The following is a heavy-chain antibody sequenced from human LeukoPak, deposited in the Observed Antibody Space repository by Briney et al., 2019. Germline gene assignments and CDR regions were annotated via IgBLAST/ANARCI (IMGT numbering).Heavy chain of an antibody. D-gene: IGHD5-18*01. Sequence: SETLSLTCTVSGGSISSSGYYWGWIRQSPGKGLEWIGTIFYSGSTYYNPSLKSRVTISVDTSKNQFSLKLSSVTAADTAVYYCARASAMVQYYFDYWGQGTLVTVSS. CDR3: ARASAMVQYYFDY. CDR2: IFYSGST. V-gene: IGHV4-39*07. J-gene: IGHJ4*02. CDR1: GGSISSSGYY.